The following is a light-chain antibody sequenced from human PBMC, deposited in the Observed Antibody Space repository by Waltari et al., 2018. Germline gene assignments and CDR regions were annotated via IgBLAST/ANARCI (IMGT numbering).Light chain of an antibody. Sequence: QPVLTQPPSASGTPGQRVTISCSGSSSNIGSNYVYWYQQLPGTAPTLHIYSNNQRPSGVPDRFPGSKSGTSASLAISGLRSEDEADYYCAAWDDSLSAVVFGGGTKLTVL. J-gene: IGLJ2*01. CDR3: AAWDDSLSAVV. CDR2: SNN. CDR1: SSNIGSNY. V-gene: IGLV1-47*02.